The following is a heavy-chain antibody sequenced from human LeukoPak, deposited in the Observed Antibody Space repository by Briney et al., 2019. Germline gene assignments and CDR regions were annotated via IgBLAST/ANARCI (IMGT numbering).Heavy chain of an antibody. V-gene: IGHV3-30*18. CDR3: AKSGCGNTRCYVNY. CDR1: GFTFSDYG. D-gene: IGHD2-2*01. CDR2: ISYDENNK. Sequence: PGGSLGLSCAASGFTFSDYGMHWVRQAPGKGLEWVAVISYDENNKDYADSVKGRFTISRDNSKNTVYLQMNSLRTEDTAVYYCAKSGCGNTRCYVNYWGQGTLVTVSS. J-gene: IGHJ4*02.